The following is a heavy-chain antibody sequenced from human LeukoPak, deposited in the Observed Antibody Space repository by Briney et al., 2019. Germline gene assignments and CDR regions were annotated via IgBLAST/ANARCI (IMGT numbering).Heavy chain of an antibody. V-gene: IGHV3-74*01. D-gene: IGHD2-2*01. J-gene: IGHJ4*02. CDR3: ARTPYCSSTTCEDFDC. CDR1: GFTFSSYW. Sequence: GGSLRLSCAASGFTFSSYWMHWVRQAPGKGLVWVSRINSDGITTNYADSVKGRFTISRDNAKNTLYLQMNSLRADDTAVYYCARTPYCSSTTCEDFDCWGQGTLVTVSS. CDR2: INSDGITT.